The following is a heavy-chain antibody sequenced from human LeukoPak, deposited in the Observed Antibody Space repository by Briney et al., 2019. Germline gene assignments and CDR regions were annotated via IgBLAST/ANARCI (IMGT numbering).Heavy chain of an antibody. J-gene: IGHJ4*02. CDR1: GGSISIYY. CDR2: IYYSGST. CDR3: ARLRGYSSSWYGSSFDY. D-gene: IGHD6-13*01. Sequence: PSETLSLTCTVSGGSISIYYWSWIRQPPGKGLEWIGYIYYSGSTNYNPSLKSRVTISVDTSKNQFSLKLSSVTAADTAVYYCARLRGYSSSWYGSSFDYWGQGTLVTVSS. V-gene: IGHV4-59*01.